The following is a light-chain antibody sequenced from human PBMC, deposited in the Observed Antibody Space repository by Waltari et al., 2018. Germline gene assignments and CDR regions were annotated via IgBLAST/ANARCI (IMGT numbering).Light chain of an antibody. Sequence: IVMTQSRATLSLSPGERATLSCSASQSVNSRLAWYQQKPGQAPRLLIYGASSSATGIPDRFSGSGSGTEFTLTISSLEPEAVGVYYCQQNSNWWTFGQGTKVEI. J-gene: IGKJ1*01. V-gene: IGKV3D-15*01. CDR2: GAS. CDR1: QSVNSR. CDR3: QQNSNWWT.